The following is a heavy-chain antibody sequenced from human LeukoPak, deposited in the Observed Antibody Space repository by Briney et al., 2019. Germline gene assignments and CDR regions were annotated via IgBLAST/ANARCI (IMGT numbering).Heavy chain of an antibody. V-gene: IGHV5-10-1*01. CDR1: GYSFTSYW. D-gene: IGHD2-2*01. J-gene: IGHJ5*02. CDR2: IDPSDSYT. Sequence: GESLKISCKGSGYSFTSYWISWVRQMPGKGLEWMGRIDPSDSYTNYSPSFQGHVTISADKSISTAYLQWSSLKASDTAMYYCGRGYCSSTSCYVDWFDPWGQGTLVTVSS. CDR3: GRGYCSSTSCYVDWFDP.